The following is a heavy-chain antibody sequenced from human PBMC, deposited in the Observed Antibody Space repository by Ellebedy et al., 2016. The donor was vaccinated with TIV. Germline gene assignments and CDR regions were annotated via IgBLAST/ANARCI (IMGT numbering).Heavy chain of an antibody. CDR3: ARAPYGAYRYFDL. V-gene: IGHV4-34*01. CDR1: GGSFSGFQ. J-gene: IGHJ2*01. CDR2: IDHSGSA. Sequence: MPSETLSLTCAVYGGSFSGFQWSWIRQSPGKGLEWIGDIDHSGSANYNPSLKSRVTISVDTSKNQFSLKLRSVTAADTAVYYCARAPYGAYRYFDLWGRGTLVTVSS. D-gene: IGHD4-17*01.